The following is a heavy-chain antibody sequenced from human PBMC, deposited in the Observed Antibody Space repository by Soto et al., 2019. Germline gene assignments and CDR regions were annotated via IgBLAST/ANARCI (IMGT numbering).Heavy chain of an antibody. CDR2: TSIYNGNT. CDR1: GYTFYSYD. D-gene: IGHD4-17*01. Sequence: QVPLVQSGAEVKKPGASVKVSCKASGYTFYSYDITWVRQAPGQGLEWMGTTSIYNGNTNFAQNLQGRVTMTIDKSTATAYMELNSLTSDDTAVYYCVRARATVTTERALGYWGQGTLVTVSS. V-gene: IGHV1-18*01. J-gene: IGHJ4*02. CDR3: VRARATVTTERALGY.